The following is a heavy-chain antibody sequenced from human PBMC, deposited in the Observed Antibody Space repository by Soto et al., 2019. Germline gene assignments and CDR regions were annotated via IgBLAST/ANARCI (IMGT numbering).Heavy chain of an antibody. D-gene: IGHD6-19*01. J-gene: IGHJ4*02. CDR2: IYYSGST. CDR1: GGSISSGGYY. V-gene: IGHV4-31*03. Sequence: QVQLQESGPGLVKPSQTLSLTCTVSGGSISSGGYYWSWIRQHPGKGLEWIGYIYYSGSTYYNPSLKSRVTISVDTSKNQFSLKLSSVTAADTAVYYCVRDTGGQIAVAGTFDYWGQGTLVTVSS. CDR3: VRDTGGQIAVAGTFDY.